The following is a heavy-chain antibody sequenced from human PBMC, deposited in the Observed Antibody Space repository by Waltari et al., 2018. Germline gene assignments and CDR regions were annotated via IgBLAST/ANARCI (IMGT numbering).Heavy chain of an antibody. J-gene: IGHJ4*02. D-gene: IGHD3-22*01. Sequence: QVQLQESGPGLVKPSETLSRTCAVSGYSISSGYYWGWIRQPQGKGLECIGTMYHSGSTYYHPSLKSRVTISVDSSRNQFSLKLSSVTAADTAVYFCARDLYYDSSGYYSLGFDYWGQGTLVTVSS. CDR2: MYHSGST. CDR1: GYSISSGYY. V-gene: IGHV4-38-2*02. CDR3: ARDLYYDSSGYYSLGFDY.